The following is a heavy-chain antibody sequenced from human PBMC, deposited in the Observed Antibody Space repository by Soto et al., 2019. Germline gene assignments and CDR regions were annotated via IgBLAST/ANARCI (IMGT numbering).Heavy chain of an antibody. CDR2: IIPILGTT. CDR1: GGSFRSYA. D-gene: IGHD3-9*01. Sequence: QVQLVQSGAEVKKPGSSVKVSCKASGGSFRSYAVSWVRQAPGQGLEWMGAIIPILGTTDYAQKFQGRVTITADDSTSTVYMDLISLRFGDTAVYYCARQFDSRETYNWLDPWGQGTLVTVSS. J-gene: IGHJ5*02. CDR3: ARQFDSRETYNWLDP. V-gene: IGHV1-69*11.